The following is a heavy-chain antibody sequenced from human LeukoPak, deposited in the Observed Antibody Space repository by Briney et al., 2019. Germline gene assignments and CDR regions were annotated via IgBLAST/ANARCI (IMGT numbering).Heavy chain of an antibody. D-gene: IGHD5-18*01. CDR1: GYSFTGYW. Sequence: GESLKISCKGSGYSFTGYWIGWVRQMPGKGLEWMGIIYPGDSDTRYSPSFQGQVTISADKSVSTAYLQWSSLKASDTAMYYCARVYSYDLYGMDVWGQGTTVTVSS. CDR3: ARVYSYDLYGMDV. J-gene: IGHJ6*02. V-gene: IGHV5-51*01. CDR2: IYPGDSDT.